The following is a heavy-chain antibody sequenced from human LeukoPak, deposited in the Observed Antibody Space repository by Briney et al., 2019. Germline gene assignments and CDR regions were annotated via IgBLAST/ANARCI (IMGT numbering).Heavy chain of an antibody. V-gene: IGHV3-48*01. J-gene: IGHJ4*02. D-gene: IGHD4-11*01. CDR1: GFTFSSYS. CDR3: ARDDSNYGGY. CDR2: ISSRSSTI. Sequence: PGGSLRLSCAASGFTFSSYSMNWVRQAPGKGLEWVSFISSRSSTIYYADSVKGRFTISRDNAKNSLYLQMNSLRAEDTAVYYCARDDSNYGGYWGRGTLVTVSS.